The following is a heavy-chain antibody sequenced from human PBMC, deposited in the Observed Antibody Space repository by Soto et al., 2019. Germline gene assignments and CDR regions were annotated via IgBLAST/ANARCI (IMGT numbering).Heavy chain of an antibody. J-gene: IGHJ6*02. Sequence: ESGGGLVQPGGSLRLSCAASGFTFSSYEMNWVRQAPGKGLEWVSYISSSGSTIYYADSVKGRFTISRDNAKNSLYLQMNSLRAEDTAVYYCAREGIQLWLRRTYGMDVWGQGTTVTVSS. CDR1: GFTFSSYE. V-gene: IGHV3-48*03. D-gene: IGHD5-18*01. CDR3: AREGIQLWLRRTYGMDV. CDR2: ISSSGSTI.